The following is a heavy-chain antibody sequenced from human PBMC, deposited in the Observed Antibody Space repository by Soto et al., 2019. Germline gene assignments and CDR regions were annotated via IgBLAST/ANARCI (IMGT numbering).Heavy chain of an antibody. V-gene: IGHV4-61*01. D-gene: IGHD5-12*01. J-gene: IGHJ6*02. Sequence: SETLSLTCPLPGDSATSGSHYWSWIRQPPGKGLAYTGYIFYSEITSYHPSLKSRVTISVDTSKNQFSQTLSSVTAADTALYYCARVPVEMATIGYYYSYGVDVWGQGTTVTVSS. CDR3: ARVPVEMATIGYYYSYGVDV. CDR1: GDSATSGSHY. CDR2: IFYSEIT.